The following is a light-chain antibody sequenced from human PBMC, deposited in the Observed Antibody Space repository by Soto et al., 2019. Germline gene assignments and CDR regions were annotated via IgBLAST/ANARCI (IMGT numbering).Light chain of an antibody. CDR2: DVS. CDR3: SSYTSSSPPYV. Sequence: QSVLTQPASVSGSPGQSITISCTGTSSDVGGYNYVSWYQQHPGKAPKLMIYDVSNRPSGVSNRFSGSKSGNTASRTISGLQAEDEADYYCSSYTSSSPPYVFGTGTKLTVL. V-gene: IGLV2-14*01. CDR1: SSDVGGYNY. J-gene: IGLJ1*01.